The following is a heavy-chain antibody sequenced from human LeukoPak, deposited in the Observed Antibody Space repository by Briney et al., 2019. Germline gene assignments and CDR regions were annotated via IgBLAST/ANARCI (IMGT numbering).Heavy chain of an antibody. CDR1: GGSFSGYY. J-gene: IGHJ4*02. CDR2: INHSGST. V-gene: IGHV4-34*01. CDR3: ARGRRDYYGSGSYAFDY. Sequence: SETLSLTCAVYGGSFSGYYWSWLRQPPGKGLEWIGEINHSGSTNYNPSLKSRVTISVDTSKNQFSLKLSSVTAADTAVYYCARGRRDYYGSGSYAFDYWGQGTLVTVSS. D-gene: IGHD3-10*01.